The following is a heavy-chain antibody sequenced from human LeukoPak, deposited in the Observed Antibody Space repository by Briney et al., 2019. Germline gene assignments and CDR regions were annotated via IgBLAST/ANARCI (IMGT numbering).Heavy chain of an antibody. V-gene: IGHV4-31*03. CDR1: GGSISSGDYY. CDR2: IYYSGST. D-gene: IGHD2-21*02. CDR3: ARDPAKCGGDCYSV. Sequence: SETLSLTCTVSGGSISSGDYYWSWIRQHPGKGLEWIGYIYYSGSTYYNPSLKSRVTISVDTSKNQFSLKLSSVTAADTAVYYCARDPAKCGGDCYSVWGQGTLVTVSS. J-gene: IGHJ1*01.